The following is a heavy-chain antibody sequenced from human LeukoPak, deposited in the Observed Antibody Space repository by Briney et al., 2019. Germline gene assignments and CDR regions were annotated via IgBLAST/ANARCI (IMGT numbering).Heavy chain of an antibody. Sequence: GGSLRLSCAASGFTFSDYWMHWVRQAPGKGLEWMANIKQDGSAKYYVGSVKGRFTISRDNAKNSLYLQMNSLRAEDTAVYYCARRYFDSWGQGTLVTVSS. CDR2: IKQDGSAK. CDR1: GFTFSDYW. CDR3: ARRYFDS. J-gene: IGHJ4*02. V-gene: IGHV3-7*03.